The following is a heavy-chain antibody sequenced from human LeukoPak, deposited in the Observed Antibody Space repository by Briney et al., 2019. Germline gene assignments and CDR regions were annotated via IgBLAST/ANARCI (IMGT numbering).Heavy chain of an antibody. CDR1: GYTFTDYY. Sequence: ASVKVSCKVSGYTFTDYYMHWVQQAPGKGLEWMGLVDPEDGETIYAEKFQGRVTITADTSTDTAYMELSSLRSEDTAVYYCATATPPNWFDPWGQGTPVTVSS. J-gene: IGHJ5*02. CDR2: VDPEDGET. D-gene: IGHD2-15*01. CDR3: ATATPPNWFDP. V-gene: IGHV1-69-2*01.